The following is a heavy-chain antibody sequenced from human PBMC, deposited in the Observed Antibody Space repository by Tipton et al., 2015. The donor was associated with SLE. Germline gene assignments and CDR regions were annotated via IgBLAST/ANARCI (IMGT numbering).Heavy chain of an antibody. CDR2: IYHSGST. J-gene: IGHJ6*03. CDR1: GYSISSGYY. Sequence: TLSLTCAVSGYSISSGYYWGWIRQPPGKGLEWIGSIYHSGSTYYNPSLKSRVTISVDTSKNQFSLKLSSVTAADTAVYYCARLKGRLELPGYHYYMDVWGKGTTVTVSS. V-gene: IGHV4-38-2*01. CDR3: ARLKGRLELPGYHYYMDV. D-gene: IGHD1-7*01.